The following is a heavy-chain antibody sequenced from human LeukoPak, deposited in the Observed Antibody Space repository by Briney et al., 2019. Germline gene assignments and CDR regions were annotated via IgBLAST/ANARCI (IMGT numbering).Heavy chain of an antibody. CDR2: INPNTGGT. J-gene: IGHJ4*02. CDR3: ARVHATGYFSLDLGY. Sequence: ASVKVSCKASGYTFTGYFMHWVRQAPGQGLGWMGWINPNTGGTKYAQKFQGRVTTTRDTSIGTAYMELSTVTSDDTAVYFCARVHATGYFSLDLGYWGQGTLVTVSS. CDR1: GYTFTGYF. V-gene: IGHV1-2*02. D-gene: IGHD3-9*01.